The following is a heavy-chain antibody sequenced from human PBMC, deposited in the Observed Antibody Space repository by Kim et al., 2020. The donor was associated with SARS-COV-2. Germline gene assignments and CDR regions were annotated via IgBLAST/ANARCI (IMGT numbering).Heavy chain of an antibody. D-gene: IGHD3-9*01. CDR3: NTGAVLRYFDWLSPDWYFDL. V-gene: IGHV3-15*01. J-gene: IGHJ2*01. Sequence: GGSLRLSCAASGFTFSNAWMSWVRQAPGKGLEWVGRIKSKTDGGTTDYAAPVKGRFTISRDDSKNTLYLQMNSLKTEDTAVYYCNTGAVLRYFDWLSPDWYFDLWGRGTLVTVSS. CDR2: IKSKTDGGTT. CDR1: GFTFSNAW.